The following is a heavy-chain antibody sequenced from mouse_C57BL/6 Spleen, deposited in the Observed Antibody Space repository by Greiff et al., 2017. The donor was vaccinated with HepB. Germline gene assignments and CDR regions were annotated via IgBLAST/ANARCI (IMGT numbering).Heavy chain of an antibody. Sequence: QVQLQQSGAELVRPGASVKLSCKASGYTFTDYYINWVKQRPGQGLEWIARIYPGSGNTYYNEKFKGKATLTAEKSSSTAYMQLSSLTSEDSAVYFCARVALLGAWFAYWGQGTLVTVSA. D-gene: IGHD2-1*01. CDR2: IYPGSGNT. V-gene: IGHV1-76*01. J-gene: IGHJ3*01. CDR1: GYTFTDYY. CDR3: ARVALLGAWFAY.